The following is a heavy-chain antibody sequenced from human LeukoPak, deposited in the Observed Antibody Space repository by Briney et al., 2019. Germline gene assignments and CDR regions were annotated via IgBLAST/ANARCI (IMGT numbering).Heavy chain of an antibody. D-gene: IGHD2-8*01. Sequence: SVKVSCKASGGTFSSYAISWVRQAPGQGLEWMGGIIPIFGTANYAQEFQGRVTITTDESTSTAYMELSSLRSEDTAVYYCAMVYAIGFDYWGQGTLVTVSS. CDR1: GGTFSSYA. J-gene: IGHJ4*02. V-gene: IGHV1-69*05. CDR3: AMVYAIGFDY. CDR2: IIPIFGTA.